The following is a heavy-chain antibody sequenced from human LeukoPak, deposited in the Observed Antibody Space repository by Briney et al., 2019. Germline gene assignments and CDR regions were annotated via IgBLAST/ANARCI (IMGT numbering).Heavy chain of an antibody. CDR1: GFTFSSYD. CDR2: ISGSGGST. Sequence: GGSLRLSCAASGFTFSSYDMSWVRQAPGKGLEWVSAISGSGGSTYYADSVKGRFTISRDNSKNTLYLQMNSLSAEDTALYYCARRMPAAGTGGVDYWGQGTLVTVSS. V-gene: IGHV3-23*01. D-gene: IGHD6-13*01. CDR3: ARRMPAAGTGGVDY. J-gene: IGHJ4*02.